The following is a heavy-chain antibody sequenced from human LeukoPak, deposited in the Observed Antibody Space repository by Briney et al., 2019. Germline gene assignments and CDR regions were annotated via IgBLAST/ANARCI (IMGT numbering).Heavy chain of an antibody. CDR1: GGSISIGRYY. V-gene: IGHV4-61*02. CDR3: AREGNWFDP. CDR2: IYTSGSP. J-gene: IGHJ5*02. Sequence: SQTLPLTRTVSGGSISIGRYYWSWIRQPAGGGLEWIGRIYTSGSPNYNPSLKSPVTISVDTSKNQFSLKLSSVTAADTAVYYCAREGNWFDPWGQGTLVTVSS.